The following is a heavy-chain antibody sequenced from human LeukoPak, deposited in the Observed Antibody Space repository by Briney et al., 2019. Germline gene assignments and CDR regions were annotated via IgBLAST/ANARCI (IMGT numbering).Heavy chain of an antibody. Sequence: GGSLRLSCAASGFTFSDYVMSWVRQAPGKGLEWVSAVSGGGGSTYYADSVKGRFTVSRDNSKNTVYLQMNSLRAEDTAVYYCARDRSITLVRGADYWGQGTLLTVSS. J-gene: IGHJ4*02. CDR2: VSGGGGST. D-gene: IGHD3-10*01. CDR3: ARDRSITLVRGADY. CDR1: GFTFSDYV. V-gene: IGHV3-23*01.